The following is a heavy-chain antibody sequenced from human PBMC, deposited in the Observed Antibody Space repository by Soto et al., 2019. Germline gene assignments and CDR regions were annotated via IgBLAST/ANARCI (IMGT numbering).Heavy chain of an antibody. CDR3: ARADRDYYGMDV. V-gene: IGHV4-31*03. Sequence: SETLSLTCTVSGGSISSGGYYWSWIRQHPGEGLEWIGYIYYSGSTYYNPSLKSRVTISVDTSKNQFSLKLSSVTAADTAVYYCARADRDYYGMDVWGQGTTVTVSS. CDR2: IYYSGST. J-gene: IGHJ6*02. CDR1: GGSISSGGYY. D-gene: IGHD3-10*01.